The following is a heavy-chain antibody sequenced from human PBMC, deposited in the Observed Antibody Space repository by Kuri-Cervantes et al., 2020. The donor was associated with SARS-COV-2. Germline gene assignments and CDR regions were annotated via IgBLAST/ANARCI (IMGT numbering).Heavy chain of an antibody. CDR1: GFTFSSYW. Sequence: GGSLRLSCAASGFTFSSYWMSWVRQAPGKGLEWVSVIYSGGSTYYADSVKGRFTISRHNSKNTLYLQMNSLRAEDTAVYYCARGRYGGDERVNDYWGQGNLVTGAS. J-gene: IGHJ4*02. D-gene: IGHD4-23*01. V-gene: IGHV3-66*02. CDR2: IYSGGST. CDR3: ARGRYGGDERVNDY.